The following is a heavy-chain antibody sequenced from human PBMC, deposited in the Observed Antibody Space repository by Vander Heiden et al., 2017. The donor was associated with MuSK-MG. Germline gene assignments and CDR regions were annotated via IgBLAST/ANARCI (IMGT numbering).Heavy chain of an antibody. V-gene: IGHV1-2*02. CDR3: TRGKGAAAGLRYYFDY. CDR2: INPNSGDT. Sequence: ATVNVSCKASGYTFTGNYIHRVRQAPGQGLEWMGWINPNSGDTSYAQKLQGRVTMTRDTSMSTADMELSRMRSDETAVFYCTRGKGAAAGLRYYFDYWGQGTMITVSS. CDR1: GYTFTGNY. D-gene: IGHD6-13*01. J-gene: IGHJ4*02.